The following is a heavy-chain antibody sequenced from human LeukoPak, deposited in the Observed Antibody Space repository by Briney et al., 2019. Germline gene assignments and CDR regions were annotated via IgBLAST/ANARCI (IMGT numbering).Heavy chain of an antibody. D-gene: IGHD5-12*01. J-gene: IGHJ5*02. CDR1: GSIFSQYS. CDR3: ARDAGNSGYGCDL. CDR2: IRSSSET. V-gene: IGHV3-48*01. Sequence: GGSLRLSCAASGSIFSQYSMNWVRQAPGKGLEWVSHIRSSSETFYADSVKGRFTISRDNARNSLYLQMNNLRGEDTAIYYCARDAGNSGYGCDLWGQGTLVTVSS.